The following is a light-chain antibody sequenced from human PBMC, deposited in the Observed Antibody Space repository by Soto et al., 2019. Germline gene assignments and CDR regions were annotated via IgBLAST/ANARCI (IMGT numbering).Light chain of an antibody. J-gene: IGLJ1*01. V-gene: IGLV2-8*01. CDR2: EVD. Sequence: ALTQPPSASGSPGQSVAISCTGTSSDVGGYNYVSWYQQHPGKAPKLMIYEVDKRPSGVPDRFSGSKSGNTASLTVSGLQAEDEADYYCSSYAGSSNVFGTGTKVTVL. CDR1: SSDVGGYNY. CDR3: SSYAGSSNV.